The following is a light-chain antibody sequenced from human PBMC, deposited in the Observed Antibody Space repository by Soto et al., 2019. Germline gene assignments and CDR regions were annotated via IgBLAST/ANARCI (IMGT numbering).Light chain of an antibody. Sequence: IALTQSPATLSLSPGERATLSCGASESVSSYLAWYQQKPGQAPRLLIHDASNRASGIPARFSGSGSGTYFTLTISSLEPEDFAIYYCQQRSSWPLTFGGGTRVEIK. V-gene: IGKV3-11*01. J-gene: IGKJ4*01. CDR3: QQRSSWPLT. CDR2: DAS. CDR1: ESVSSY.